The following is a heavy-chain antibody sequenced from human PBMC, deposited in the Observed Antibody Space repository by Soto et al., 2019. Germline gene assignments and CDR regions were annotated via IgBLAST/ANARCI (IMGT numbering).Heavy chain of an antibody. CDR1: GFTFSSYV. CDR3: ARLPKDYLGGSYRAPFEY. V-gene: IGHV3-23*01. CDR2: ISGGGSGT. D-gene: IGHD3-16*02. Sequence: EVQLLESGGGLIQPGGSLRLSCAASGFTFSSYVMRWVRQAPGKGLEWVSTISGGGSGTYYADSVKGRFTISRDNAKNTLYLQMSSLRAEDTAVYYCARLPKDYLGGSYRAPFEYWGQGTLVTVSS. J-gene: IGHJ4*02.